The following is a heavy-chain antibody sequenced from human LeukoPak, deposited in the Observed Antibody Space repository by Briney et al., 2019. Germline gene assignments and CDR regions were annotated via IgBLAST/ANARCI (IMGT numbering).Heavy chain of an antibody. J-gene: IGHJ4*02. D-gene: IGHD4-23*01. CDR2: MNPNSGNT. V-gene: IGHV1-8*02. CDR3: ARRLARRWYFDY. Sequence: ASVKVSCKASGYTFTGYYMHWVRQATGQGLEWMGWMNPNSGNTGYAQKFQGRVTMTRNTSISTAYMELSSLRSEDTAVYYCARRLARRWYFDYWGQGTLVTVSS. CDR1: GYTFTGYY.